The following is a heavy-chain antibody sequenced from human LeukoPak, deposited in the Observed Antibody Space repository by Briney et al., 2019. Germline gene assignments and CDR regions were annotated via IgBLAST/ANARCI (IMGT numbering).Heavy chain of an antibody. V-gene: IGHV1-2*02. Sequence: ASGKVSCKASVYTFTGYYMHWVRPAPGQGLAWMGWINPNSGGTNYAQKFQGRVTMTRDTSISTAYIELSSLRSEDTAVYYCARACWDVDGAFDIWGQGTMVTVSS. D-gene: IGHD1-26*01. CDR2: INPNSGGT. CDR3: ARACWDVDGAFDI. J-gene: IGHJ3*02. CDR1: VYTFTGYY.